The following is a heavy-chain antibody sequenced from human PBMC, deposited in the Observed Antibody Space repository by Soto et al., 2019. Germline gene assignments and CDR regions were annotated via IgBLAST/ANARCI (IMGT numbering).Heavy chain of an antibody. CDR2: IMPIFRTA. Sequence: QVQVVQSGAEVKKPGSSVKVSCKTSGGTFSTSAISWVRHAPGQGLEWMGGIMPIFRTADYAQKFQGRLTITPYESATTAYLVLSSLRSEETAVYYCARDEDRGQLGGNYYYIMDVWGQGTTVTVTS. J-gene: IGHJ6*02. D-gene: IGHD3-10*01. CDR1: GGTFSTSA. V-gene: IGHV1-69*05. CDR3: ARDEDRGQLGGNYYYIMDV.